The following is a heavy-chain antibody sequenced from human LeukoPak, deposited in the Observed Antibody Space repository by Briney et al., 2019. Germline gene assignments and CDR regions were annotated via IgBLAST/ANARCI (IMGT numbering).Heavy chain of an antibody. CDR1: GYTFTSYG. Sequence: ASVKVSCKASGYTFTSYGISWVRQAPGQGREWMGWISAYNGNTNYAQKLQGRVTMNTDTSTSTAYMQLRSLRSDDTAVYYCARDENIVVAVAENWVFDYWGQGTLVTVSS. J-gene: IGHJ4*02. CDR3: ARDENIVVAVAENWVFDY. V-gene: IGHV1-18*01. D-gene: IGHD2-15*01. CDR2: ISAYNGNT.